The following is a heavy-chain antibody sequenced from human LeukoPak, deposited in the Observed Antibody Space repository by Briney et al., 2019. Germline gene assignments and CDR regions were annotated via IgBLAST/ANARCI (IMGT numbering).Heavy chain of an antibody. Sequence: GGSLRLSCAASGFNLDDYAMSWVRQAPGKGLEWVGRIKSRTDGGATDYAAPVKGRFTISREDSKSTLYLQMNSLKTEDTGVYYCTTSAGPPWGQGTLVTVSS. J-gene: IGHJ4*02. CDR3: TTSAGPP. V-gene: IGHV3-15*01. CDR2: IKSRTDGGAT. CDR1: GFNLDDYA.